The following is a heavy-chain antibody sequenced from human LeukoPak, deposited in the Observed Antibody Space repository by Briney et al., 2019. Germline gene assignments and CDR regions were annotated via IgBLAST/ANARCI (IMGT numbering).Heavy chain of an antibody. J-gene: IGHJ4*02. Sequence: GGSLRLSCTASGFTYGDYLMSWYRQAPGKGLEWIGFISGGTTEYAASVKGRFTISRDDSTSIAYLQMNSLTTEDTAVYYCSRGSGWLSVYWGQGTLVTVSS. V-gene: IGHV3-49*03. CDR3: SRGSGWLSVY. CDR1: GFTYGDYL. CDR2: ISGGTT. D-gene: IGHD6-19*01.